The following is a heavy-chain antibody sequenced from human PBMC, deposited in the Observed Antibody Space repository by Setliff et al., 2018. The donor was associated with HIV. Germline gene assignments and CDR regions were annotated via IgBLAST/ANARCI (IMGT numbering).Heavy chain of an antibody. Sequence: SETLSLTCTVSGGSISSGSYYWSWIRQPAGKGLEWIGHIYTSGSTNYNPSLKSRVTISVDTSKNQFSLELSSVTAADTAVYYCARDQGSSEIDYWGQGTLVTVSS. V-gene: IGHV4-61*09. D-gene: IGHD6-6*01. J-gene: IGHJ4*02. CDR1: GGSISSGSYY. CDR3: ARDQGSSEIDY. CDR2: IYTSGST.